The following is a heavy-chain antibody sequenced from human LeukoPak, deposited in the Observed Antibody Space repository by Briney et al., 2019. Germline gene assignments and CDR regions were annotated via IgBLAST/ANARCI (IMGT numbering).Heavy chain of an antibody. V-gene: IGHV3-30*18. CDR2: ISYDGSNK. D-gene: IGHD4-17*01. J-gene: IGHJ4*02. Sequence: PGRSLRLSCAASGLTFNNYGMHWVRQAPGKGLEWVAVISYDGSNKYYGDSVKGRFTISRDNSKNTLYLQMNSLRAEDTAVCYCAKEYSATTFLDYWGQGTLVTVSS. CDR3: AKEYSATTFLDY. CDR1: GLTFNNYG.